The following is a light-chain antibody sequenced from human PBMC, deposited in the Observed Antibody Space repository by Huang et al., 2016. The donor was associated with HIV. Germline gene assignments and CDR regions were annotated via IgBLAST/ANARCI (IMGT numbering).Light chain of an antibody. J-gene: IGKJ1*01. Sequence: DIQMTQSPSSLSASIGDRVTITCRASQSISSYLNWYQQKPGKAPKLLIYAASSLQSGVPSRFSGSGSGTDFSLTINSLQPEDFATYYFQQNYNAPPPWTFGQGTKVDVK. CDR3: QQNYNAPPPWT. CDR2: AAS. V-gene: IGKV1-39*01. CDR1: QSISSY.